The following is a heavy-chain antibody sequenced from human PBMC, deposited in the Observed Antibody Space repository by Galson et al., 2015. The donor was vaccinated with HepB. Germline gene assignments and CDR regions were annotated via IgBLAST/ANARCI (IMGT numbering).Heavy chain of an antibody. CDR3: ARETVILNWSLDL. J-gene: IGHJ2*01. CDR1: GFAFSRNG. V-gene: IGHV3-33*08. CDR2: IWYDESNQ. D-gene: IGHD2-21*01. Sequence: SLRLSCAASGFAFSRNGMHWVRQAPGKGLEWVGCIWYDESNQHYGDSVKGRFTISRDDSKNTLYLQMNSLRVEDTAVYHCARETVILNWSLDLWGRGTLVTVSS.